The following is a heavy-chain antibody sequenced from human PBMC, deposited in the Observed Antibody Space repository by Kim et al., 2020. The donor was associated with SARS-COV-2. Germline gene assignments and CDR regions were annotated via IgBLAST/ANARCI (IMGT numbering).Heavy chain of an antibody. J-gene: IGHJ6*02. CDR2: IYYSGST. Sequence: SETLSLTCTVSGGSISSGGYYWSWIRQHPGKGLEWIGYIYYSGSTYYNPSLKSRVTISVDTSKNQFSLKLSSVTAADTAVYYCARARITMVRGVITYYYGMDVWGQGTTVTVSS. CDR1: GGSISSGGYY. V-gene: IGHV4-31*03. CDR3: ARARITMVRGVITYYYGMDV. D-gene: IGHD3-10*01.